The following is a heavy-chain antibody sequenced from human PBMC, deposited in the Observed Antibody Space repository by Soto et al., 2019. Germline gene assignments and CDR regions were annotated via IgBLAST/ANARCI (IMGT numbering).Heavy chain of an antibody. D-gene: IGHD1-1*01. CDR2: TNSDGSTI. CDR3: ARHRPQEDGNKKGFDY. J-gene: IGHJ4*02. Sequence: PGGSLRLSCAASGFSFSGYWMHWVRQVPGKGLIWVARTNSDGSTIDYADSVKGRFTISRDNVKNILYLQMNSLRADDSAVYYCARHRPQEDGNKKGFDYWVQGTLVTVSS. CDR1: GFSFSGYW. V-gene: IGHV3-74*01.